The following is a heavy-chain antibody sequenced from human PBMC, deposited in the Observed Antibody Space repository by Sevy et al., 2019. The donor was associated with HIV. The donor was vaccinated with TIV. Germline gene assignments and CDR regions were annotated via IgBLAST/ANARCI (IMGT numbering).Heavy chain of an antibody. CDR3: ARAPPVRSGDDSLNWFDP. CDR1: GGPISSYY. CDR2: IHYSGSI. J-gene: IGHJ5*02. D-gene: IGHD5-12*01. Sequence: SETLSLTCSVSGGPISSYYWSWIRQPPGKRLEWIGYIHYSGSINYDPSLNSQLTISVDTSKNQFSLRLPSVTAADTAVYYCARAPPVRSGDDSLNWFDPWGQGILVTVSS. V-gene: IGHV4-59*01.